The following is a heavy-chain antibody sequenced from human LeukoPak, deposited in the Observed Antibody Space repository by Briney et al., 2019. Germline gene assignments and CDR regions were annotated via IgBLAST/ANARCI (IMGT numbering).Heavy chain of an antibody. D-gene: IGHD3-10*01. Sequence: SETLSLTCTVSGGSISSYYWSWIRQPPGKGLEWIGYIYYSGSTNYNPSLKSRVTISVDTSENQFSLKLSSVTAADTAVYYCARITMVRGVRGYYGMDVWGQGTTVTVSS. V-gene: IGHV4-59*01. J-gene: IGHJ6*02. CDR1: GGSISSYY. CDR2: IYYSGST. CDR3: ARITMVRGVRGYYGMDV.